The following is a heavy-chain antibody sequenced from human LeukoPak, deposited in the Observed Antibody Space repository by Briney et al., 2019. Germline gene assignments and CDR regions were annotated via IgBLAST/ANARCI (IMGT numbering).Heavy chain of an antibody. CDR1: GYTFTSYG. CDR3: ARSDGYYDSSGKYYFDY. J-gene: IGHJ4*02. Sequence: GASVKVSCKASGYTFTSYGISWVRQAPGQGLEWMGWISAYNGNTNYAQKLQGRVTMTTDTSTSTAYMELRSLRSDDTAVYYCARSDGYYDSSGKYYFDYWAREPWSPSPQ. V-gene: IGHV1-18*01. D-gene: IGHD3-22*01. CDR2: ISAYNGNT.